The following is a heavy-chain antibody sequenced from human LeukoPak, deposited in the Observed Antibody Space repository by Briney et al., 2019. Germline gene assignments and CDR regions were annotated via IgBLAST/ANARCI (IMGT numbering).Heavy chain of an antibody. D-gene: IGHD3-10*01. Sequence: GGSLRLSCAASGFTFSSYWMSWVRQAPGKGLEWVANIKQDGSEKYYVDSVKGRFTISRDNAKNSLYLQMNSLRAEDTAVYYCARVGSHSGSLSLIKRNYYYYYYMDVWGKGTTVTISS. CDR3: ARVGSHSGSLSLIKRNYYYYYYMDV. CDR1: GFTFSSYW. V-gene: IGHV3-7*01. J-gene: IGHJ6*03. CDR2: IKQDGSEK.